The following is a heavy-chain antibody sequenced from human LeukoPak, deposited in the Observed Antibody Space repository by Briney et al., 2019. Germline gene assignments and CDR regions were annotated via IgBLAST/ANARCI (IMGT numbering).Heavy chain of an antibody. CDR2: ISGYNGNT. CDR3: ARGLNWNYDLGWVAP. J-gene: IGHJ5*02. Sequence: ASVTVSFKASGYSSISCSISWVRQAPGQGLEWMGWISGYNGNTNYAQKFQGRVTLTTDTSTSTAYMELRSLRYDDTAIYYCARGLNWNYDLGWVAPWGQGTLVAVSS. CDR1: GYSSISCS. D-gene: IGHD1-7*01. V-gene: IGHV1-18*01.